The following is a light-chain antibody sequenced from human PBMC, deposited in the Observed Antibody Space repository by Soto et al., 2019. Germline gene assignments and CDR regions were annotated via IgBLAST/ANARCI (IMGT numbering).Light chain of an antibody. CDR3: QSYDLSLSGFYV. J-gene: IGLJ1*01. CDR1: SSDVGSYNL. Sequence: QSVLTQPASVSGSPGQSITISCTGTSSDVGSYNLVSWYQQHPGKAPKLMIYEGSKRPSGVSNRFSGSKSGNTASLTISGLQAEDEADYYCQSYDLSLSGFYVFGTGTKLTVL. V-gene: IGLV2-23*01. CDR2: EGS.